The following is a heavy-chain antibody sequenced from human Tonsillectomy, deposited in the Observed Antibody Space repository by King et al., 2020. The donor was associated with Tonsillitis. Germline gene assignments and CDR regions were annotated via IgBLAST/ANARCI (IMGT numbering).Heavy chain of an antibody. V-gene: IGHV4-31*03. Sequence: QLQESGPGLVKPSQTLSLTCTVSGVSISSGGYYWSWIRQHPGKGLEWLGHIYYTGSAYYNPSLKSRVTISLHMSKKQFSLNLSSVTAADTAVYYCARCIAATDYFDFWGQGTLLTVSS. D-gene: IGHD6-13*01. CDR2: IYYTGSA. J-gene: IGHJ4*02. CDR3: ARCIAATDYFDF. CDR1: GVSISSGGYY.